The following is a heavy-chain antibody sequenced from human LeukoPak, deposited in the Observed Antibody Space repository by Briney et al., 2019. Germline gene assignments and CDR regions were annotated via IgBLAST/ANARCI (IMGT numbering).Heavy chain of an antibody. V-gene: IGHV1-69*05. J-gene: IGHJ4*02. D-gene: IGHD3-22*01. CDR1: GGTFSSYA. Sequence: SVKVSCKASGGTFSSYAISWVRQAPGQGLEWMGRIIPIFGTANYAQKFQGRVTITTDESTSTAYIELRSLRSDDTAVYYCARAHLWGVSSGYYLNYWGQGTLVTVSS. CDR3: ARAHLWGVSSGYYLNY. CDR2: IIPIFGTA.